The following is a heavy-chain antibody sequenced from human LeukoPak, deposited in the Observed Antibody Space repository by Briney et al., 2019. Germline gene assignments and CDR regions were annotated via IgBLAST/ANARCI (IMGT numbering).Heavy chain of an antibody. CDR3: ARAGIAAAPRTLFDF. J-gene: IGHJ4*02. V-gene: IGHV4-39*07. Sequence: SETLSLTCTVSGDSISSSSFYWGWIRQPPGKGLEWIGSIYYSGSTYYNPSLKSRVTISVDTSKNQFSLKLSSVTAADTAVYYCARAGIAAAPRTLFDFWGQGTLVTVSS. CDR1: GDSISSSSFY. D-gene: IGHD6-13*01. CDR2: IYYSGST.